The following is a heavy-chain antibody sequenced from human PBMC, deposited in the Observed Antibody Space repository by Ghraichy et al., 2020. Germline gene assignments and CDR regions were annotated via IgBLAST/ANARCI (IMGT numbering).Heavy chain of an antibody. J-gene: IGHJ4*02. Sequence: SETLSLTCAVSGDSIISNNWWSWVRQPPGKVLEWIGEIFHSGSTNYNPSLKSRITISLDKSKNQFSLKMTSVTAADTAVYYCAREIDQLRYFDSWGQGTLVTVSS. CDR1: GDSIISNNW. CDR3: AREIDQLRYFDS. D-gene: IGHD2-2*01. V-gene: IGHV4-4*02. CDR2: IFHSGST.